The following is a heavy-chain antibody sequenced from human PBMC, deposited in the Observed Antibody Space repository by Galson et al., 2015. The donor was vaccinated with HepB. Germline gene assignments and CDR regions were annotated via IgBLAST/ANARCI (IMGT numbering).Heavy chain of an antibody. D-gene: IGHD1-1*01. Sequence: SVKVSCKASGGTFSSYAISWVRQAPGQGLEWTGGIIPIFGTANYAQKFQGRVTITADESTSTAYMELSSLRSEDTAVYYCARDTNRGTTGNNWFDPWGQGTLVTDSS. CDR1: GGTFSSYA. V-gene: IGHV1-69*13. CDR3: ARDTNRGTTGNNWFDP. J-gene: IGHJ5*02. CDR2: IIPIFGTA.